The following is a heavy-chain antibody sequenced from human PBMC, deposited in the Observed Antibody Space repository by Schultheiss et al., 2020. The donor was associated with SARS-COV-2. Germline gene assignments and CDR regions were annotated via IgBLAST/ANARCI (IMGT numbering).Heavy chain of an antibody. V-gene: IGHV3-15*01. Sequence: GGSLRLSCAASGFTFSDYYMSWIRQAPGKGLEWVGRIKSKTDGGTTDYAAPVKGRFTISRDDSKNTLYLQMNSLRAEDTAVYYCARDFTIFGAFAGFDYWGQGTLVTVSS. CDR3: ARDFTIFGAFAGFDY. D-gene: IGHD3-3*01. J-gene: IGHJ4*02. CDR2: IKSKTDGGTT. CDR1: GFTFSDYY.